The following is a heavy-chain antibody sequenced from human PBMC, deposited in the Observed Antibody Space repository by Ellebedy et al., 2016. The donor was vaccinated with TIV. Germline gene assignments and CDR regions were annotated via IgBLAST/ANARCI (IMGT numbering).Heavy chain of an antibody. CDR2: ISDDGSIE. V-gene: IGHV3-30-3*01. D-gene: IGHD3-22*01. J-gene: IGHJ4*02. CDR1: GFTFSSYA. CDR3: AREGYYDSSAIGDY. Sequence: PGGSLRLSCAASGFTFSSYAMHWVRPAPGKGLEWLAVISDDGSIEYYADSVKGRFTISRDKSKNTVYLQVNGLRAEDTAVYYCAREGYYDSSAIGDYWGQGTLVTVSS.